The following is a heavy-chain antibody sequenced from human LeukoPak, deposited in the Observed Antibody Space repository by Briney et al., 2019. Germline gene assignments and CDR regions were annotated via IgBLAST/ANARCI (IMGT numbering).Heavy chain of an antibody. D-gene: IGHD6-13*01. Sequence: SETLSLTCAVYGGSFSGYYWSWIRQPPGKGLEWIGEINHSGSTNYNPPLKSRVTLSVDRSKNQFSLKLSSVTAADTAVYYCARGRIATAGYEDYWGQGTLVTVSS. CDR1: GGSFSGYY. J-gene: IGHJ4*02. CDR3: ARGRIATAGYEDY. V-gene: IGHV4-34*01. CDR2: INHSGST.